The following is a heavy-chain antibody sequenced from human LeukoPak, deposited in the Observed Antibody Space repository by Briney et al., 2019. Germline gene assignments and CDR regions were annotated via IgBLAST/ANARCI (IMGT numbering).Heavy chain of an antibody. CDR2: ISGSGGST. CDR1: GFTFSSYA. CDR3: AKEHLGYCSSTSCLPGDYGMDV. J-gene: IGHJ6*02. D-gene: IGHD2-2*01. Sequence: GGSLRLSCAASGFTFSSYAMSWVRRAPGKGLEWVSGISGSGGSTYYADSVKGRFTISRDNSKNTLYLQMNSLRAEDTAVYYCAKEHLGYCSSTSCLPGDYGMDVWGPGTTVTVSS. V-gene: IGHV3-23*01.